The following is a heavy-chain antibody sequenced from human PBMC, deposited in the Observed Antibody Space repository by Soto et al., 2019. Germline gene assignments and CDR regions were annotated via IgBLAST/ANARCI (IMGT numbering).Heavy chain of an antibody. J-gene: IGHJ1*01. Sequence: GGSLRLSCAASGFRFGSYALSWVRQAPGKGLEWVSTISVSDGKTFYADSVKGRFSISRDTSQSTLYLQMNSLRADDTAMYYCARWSYLDSRGQGPRVTVSS. D-gene: IGHD3-10*01. CDR1: GFRFGSYA. CDR2: ISVSDGKT. CDR3: ARWSYLDS. V-gene: IGHV3-23*01.